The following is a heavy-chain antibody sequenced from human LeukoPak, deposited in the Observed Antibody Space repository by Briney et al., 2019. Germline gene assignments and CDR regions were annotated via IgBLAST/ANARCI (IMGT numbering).Heavy chain of an antibody. D-gene: IGHD3-22*01. V-gene: IGHV3-23*01. Sequence: PGGSLRLSCAASGFTFSSYAMSWVRQAPGKGLEWVSAISGSGDSTYYADFVKGRFTISRDNSKNALYLQMNSLKNEDTAVYYCTRYYDSSALYYFDYWGQGTLVTVSS. J-gene: IGHJ4*02. CDR2: ISGSGDST. CDR1: GFTFSSYA. CDR3: TRYYDSSALYYFDY.